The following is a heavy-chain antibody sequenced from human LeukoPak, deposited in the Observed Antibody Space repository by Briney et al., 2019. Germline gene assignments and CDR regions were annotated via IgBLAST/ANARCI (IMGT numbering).Heavy chain of an antibody. V-gene: IGHV2-70*01. CDR2: IDWDDDK. Sequence: ESGPTLVNPTQTLTLTCTFSGFSLSTSGMCVSWIRQPPGKALEWLALIDWDDDKYYSTSLKTRLTISKDTSKNQVVLTMTNMDPVDTATYYCARTPIMITFGGVIEEGYYFDYWGQGTLVTVSS. D-gene: IGHD3-16*02. J-gene: IGHJ4*02. CDR1: GFSLSTSGMC. CDR3: ARTPIMITFGGVIEEGYYFDY.